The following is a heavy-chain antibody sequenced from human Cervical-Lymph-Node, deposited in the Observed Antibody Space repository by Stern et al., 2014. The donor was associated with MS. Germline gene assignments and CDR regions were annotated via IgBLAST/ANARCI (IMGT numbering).Heavy chain of an antibody. D-gene: IGHD1-1*01. J-gene: IGHJ6*02. CDR1: GDTFINFG. V-gene: IGHV1-69*01. Sequence: VQLEESGADVKKPGSSVKVSCTASGDTFINFGISWVRQAPGQGLEWMGGVIPLFGTTEYAQKFQGRVTLNADRSASTVYMELSGLRSEDTAVYYCARDNDDNGMDVWGQGTTVTVTS. CDR2: VIPLFGTT. CDR3: ARDNDDNGMDV.